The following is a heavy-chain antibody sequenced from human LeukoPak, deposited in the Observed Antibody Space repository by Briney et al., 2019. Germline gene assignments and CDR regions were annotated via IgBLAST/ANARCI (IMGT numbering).Heavy chain of an antibody. J-gene: IGHJ3*02. CDR2: MNPNSGNT. CDR3: ARGYSGYDAFDI. Sequence: ASVKVSCKASGYTFTSYDINWVRQATGQGLEWMGWMNPNSGNTGYAQKFQGRVTMTRNTSISTAYMELSSLRSADTAVYYCARGYSGYDAFDIWGQGTMVTVSS. CDR1: GYTFTSYD. V-gene: IGHV1-8*01. D-gene: IGHD5-12*01.